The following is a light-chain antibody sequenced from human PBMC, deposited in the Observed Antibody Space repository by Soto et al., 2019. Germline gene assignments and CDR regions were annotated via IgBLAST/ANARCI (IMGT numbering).Light chain of an antibody. J-gene: IGKJ1*01. Sequence: EILFAQSPVALSVSAGERATLSCRASQSLSSSYLAWYQQKPGQAPRLLIYDASSRASGIPARFSGSGSGTDFTLTISSLQPDDFATYYCQQYNSYSTFGQGTKVDIK. CDR3: QQYNSYST. CDR1: QSLSSSY. CDR2: DAS. V-gene: IGKV3-20*01.